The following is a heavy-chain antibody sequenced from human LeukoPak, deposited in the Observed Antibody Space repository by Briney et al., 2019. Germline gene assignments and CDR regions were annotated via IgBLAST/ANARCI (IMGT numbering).Heavy chain of an antibody. V-gene: IGHV3-30*18. D-gene: IGHD1-26*01. CDR3: AKGGIVGATHFDY. J-gene: IGHJ4*02. Sequence: PGGSLRLSCAASGFTFSSYGMHWVRQAPGKGLEWVAVISYDGSNKYYADSVKGRFTISRDNSKNTLYLQMDSLRAEDTAVYYCAKGGIVGATHFDYWGQGTLVTVSS. CDR1: GFTFSSYG. CDR2: ISYDGSNK.